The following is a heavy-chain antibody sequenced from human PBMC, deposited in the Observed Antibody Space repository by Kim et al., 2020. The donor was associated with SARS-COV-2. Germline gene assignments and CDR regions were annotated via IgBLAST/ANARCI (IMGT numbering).Heavy chain of an antibody. CDR1: GYTFTGYY. CDR3: AREVVAATEWFDP. J-gene: IGHJ5*02. Sequence: ASVKVSCKASGYTFTGYYMHWVRQAPGQGLEWMGRINPNSGGTNYAQKFQGRVTMTRDTSISTAYMELSRLRSDDTAVYYCAREVVAATEWFDPWGQGTLVTVSS. V-gene: IGHV1-2*06. D-gene: IGHD2-15*01. CDR2: INPNSGGT.